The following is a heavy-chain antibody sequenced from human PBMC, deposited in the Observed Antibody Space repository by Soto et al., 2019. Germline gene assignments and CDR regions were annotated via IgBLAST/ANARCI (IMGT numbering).Heavy chain of an antibody. CDR3: AKSARYCRTTSCYLDY. Sequence: GGSLRLSCAASGFTFSSYAMSWVRQAPGKGLEWVSAISGSGGSTYYADSVKGRFTISRDNSKNTLYLQMNSLRAEDTAVYYCAKSARYCRTTSCYLDYWGQATLVSVPS. CDR2: ISGSGGST. V-gene: IGHV3-23*01. J-gene: IGHJ4*02. CDR1: GFTFSSYA. D-gene: IGHD2-2*01.